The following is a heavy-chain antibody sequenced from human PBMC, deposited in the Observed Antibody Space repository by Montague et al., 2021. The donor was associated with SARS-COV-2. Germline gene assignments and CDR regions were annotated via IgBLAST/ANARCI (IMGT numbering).Heavy chain of an antibody. CDR3: ARSYGTTVVTRAFDY. V-gene: IGHV2-70*01. CDR2: IDWDDDK. CDR1: FGSISTYY. D-gene: IGHD4-23*01. J-gene: IGHJ4*02. Sequence: TLSLTCTVSFGSISTYYWSWIRQPPGKALEWLTLIDWDDDKYYSTSLKTRLTISKDTSKNQVVFTMTNMDPVDTATYYCARSYGTTVVTRAFDYWGQGTLVTVSS.